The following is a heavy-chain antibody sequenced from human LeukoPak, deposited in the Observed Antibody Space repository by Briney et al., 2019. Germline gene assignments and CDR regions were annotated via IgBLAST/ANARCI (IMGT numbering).Heavy chain of an antibody. V-gene: IGHV4-39*07. Sequence: PSDTLSLTCTVSGGSISSSSYYWGWIRQPPGKGLEWIGGIYYSGSTYYNPSLKSRVTISVDTSKNQFSLKLSSVTAADTAVYYCARRHSSSWYGGYYYYYMDVWGKGTTVTVSS. CDR1: GGSISSSSYY. CDR3: ARRHSSSWYGGYYYYYMDV. D-gene: IGHD6-13*01. CDR2: IYYSGST. J-gene: IGHJ6*03.